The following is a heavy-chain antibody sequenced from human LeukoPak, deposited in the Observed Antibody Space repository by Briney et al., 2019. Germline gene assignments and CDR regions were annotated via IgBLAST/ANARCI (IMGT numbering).Heavy chain of an antibody. CDR1: GFTLSSYA. J-gene: IGHJ4*02. V-gene: IGHV3-23*01. CDR3: AKDEDILTGLFDY. D-gene: IGHD3-9*01. CDR2: ISGSGGST. Sequence: GGSLRLSCAAYGFTLSSYAMSWVRQAPGKGREWVSAISGSGGSTYYADSVKGRFTISRDNSKNTLYLQMNSLRAEDTAVYYCAKDEDILTGLFDYWGQGTLVTVSS.